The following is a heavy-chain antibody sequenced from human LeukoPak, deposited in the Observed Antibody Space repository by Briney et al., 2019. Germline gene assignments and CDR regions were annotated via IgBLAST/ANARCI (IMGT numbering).Heavy chain of an antibody. D-gene: IGHD6-13*01. CDR1: GFTFSSYW. J-gene: IGHJ5*02. CDR3: ARDSTIISSSWLNWFDP. Sequence: GGSLRLSCAASGFTFSSYWMSWVRQAPGKGLEWVANIKQDGGEKYYVDSVKGRFTISRDNAKNSLYLQMNSLRAEDTAVYYCARDSTIISSSWLNWFDPWGQGTLVTVSS. V-gene: IGHV3-7*01. CDR2: IKQDGGEK.